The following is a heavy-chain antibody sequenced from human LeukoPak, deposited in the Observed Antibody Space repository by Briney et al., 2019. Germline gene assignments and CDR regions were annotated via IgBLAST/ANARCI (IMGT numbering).Heavy chain of an antibody. J-gene: IGHJ6*02. D-gene: IGHD4-17*01. CDR2: IYYSGST. Sequence: PSETQSLTCTVSGGSISSSSYYWGWIRQPPGKGLEWIGSIYYSGSTYYNPSLKSRVTISVDTSKNQFSLKLSSVTAADTAVYYCARHGRNTVHPYYYGMDVWGQGTTVTVSS. CDR1: GGSISSSSYY. V-gene: IGHV4-39*01. CDR3: ARHGRNTVHPYYYGMDV.